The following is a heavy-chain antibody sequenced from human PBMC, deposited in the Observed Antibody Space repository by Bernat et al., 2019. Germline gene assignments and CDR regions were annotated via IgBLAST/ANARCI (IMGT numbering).Heavy chain of an antibody. CDR2: INHSGST. J-gene: IGHJ6*03. Sequence: QVQLQQWGAGLLKPSETLSLTCAVYGGSFSGYYWSWIRQPPGKGLEWIGEINHSGSTNYNPSLKSRVTISVDTSKNQFSLKLSSVTAADTAVYYCARETRSRGPYCYDYYYMDVWGKGTTVTVSS. V-gene: IGHV4-34*01. D-gene: IGHD2-2*01. CDR3: ARETRSRGPYCYDYYYMDV. CDR1: GGSFSGYY.